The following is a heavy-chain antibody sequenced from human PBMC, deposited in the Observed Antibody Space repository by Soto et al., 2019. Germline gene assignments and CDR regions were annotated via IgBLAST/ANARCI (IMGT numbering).Heavy chain of an antibody. CDR2: ISYDGSNK. Sequence: QVQLVESGGGVVQPGRSLRLSCAASGFTFRSYGMHWVRQAPGGGLEWVALISYDGSNKYYADSVKGRFTISRDNSKNTLYLQMNSLRGEDTAVYYCATRTTMIRGKFQGDYWGQVTLVTVSS. V-gene: IGHV3-30*03. D-gene: IGHD3-10*01. CDR1: GFTFRSYG. CDR3: ATRTTMIRGKFQGDY. J-gene: IGHJ4*02.